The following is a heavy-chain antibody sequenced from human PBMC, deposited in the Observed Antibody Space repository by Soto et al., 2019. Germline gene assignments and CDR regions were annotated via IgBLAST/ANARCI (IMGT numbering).Heavy chain of an antibody. J-gene: IGHJ4*02. V-gene: IGHV1-18*01. CDR2: ISAYNGNT. D-gene: IGHD3-3*01. CDR3: ARDREYYDFWSGYNVY. CDR1: GYTFTSYG. Sequence: ASVKVSCKASGYTFTSYGISWVRQAPGQGLEWMGWISAYNGNTNYAQKLQGRVTMTTDTSTSTAYMELRSLRSDDTAVYYCARDREYYDFWSGYNVYWGQGTLVTVSS.